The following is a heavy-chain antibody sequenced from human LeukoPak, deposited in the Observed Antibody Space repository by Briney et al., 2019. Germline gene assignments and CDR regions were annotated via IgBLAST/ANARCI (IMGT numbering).Heavy chain of an antibody. CDR1: GFTFSSYE. CDR2: IRYDGSNK. J-gene: IGHJ4*02. D-gene: IGHD5-12*01. Sequence: PGGSLRLSCAASGFTFSSYEMNWVRQAPGKGLEWVAFIRYDGSNKYYADSVKGRFTISRDNSKNTLYLQMNSLRAEDTAVYYCAKDRGYSGYDWEGVFDYWGQGTLVTVSS. V-gene: IGHV3-30*02. CDR3: AKDRGYSGYDWEGVFDY.